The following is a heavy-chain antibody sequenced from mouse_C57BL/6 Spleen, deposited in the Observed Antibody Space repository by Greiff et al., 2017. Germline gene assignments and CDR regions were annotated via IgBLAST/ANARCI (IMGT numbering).Heavy chain of an antibody. V-gene: IGHV1-52*01. Sequence: VQLQESGAELVRPGSSVKLSCKASGYTFTSYWMHWVKQRPIQGLEWIGNIDPSDSETHYNQKFKDKATLTVDKSSSTAYMQLSSLTSEDSAVYYCARYDYDEVAYWGQGTLVTVSA. CDR1: GYTFTSYW. CDR3: ARYDYDEVAY. J-gene: IGHJ3*01. CDR2: IDPSDSET. D-gene: IGHD2-4*01.